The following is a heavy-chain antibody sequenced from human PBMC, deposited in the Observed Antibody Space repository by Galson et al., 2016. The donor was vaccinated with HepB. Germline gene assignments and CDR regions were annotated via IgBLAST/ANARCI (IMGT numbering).Heavy chain of an antibody. J-gene: IGHJ4*02. D-gene: IGHD1/OR15-1a*01. CDR2: ISVSGSST. Sequence: SLRLSCAASGFTFSSYAMGRVRQAPGKGLEWVSGISVSGSSTHYADSVKGRFTISRDSSKNTLYLQMNSLRAEDTAVYYCARHPQNNLWGQGTLVTVSS. CDR3: ARHPQNNL. V-gene: IGHV3-23*01. CDR1: GFTFSSYA.